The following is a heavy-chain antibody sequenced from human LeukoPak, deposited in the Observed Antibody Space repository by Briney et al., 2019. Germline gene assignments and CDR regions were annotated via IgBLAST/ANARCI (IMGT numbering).Heavy chain of an antibody. Sequence: SETLSLTCIVSGDSISSGSYYWTWIRQPAGKGLEWIGRIYVSGTTNYNPSLKSRVTISVDTSKNQFSLKLTSVTAADTAVYYCARGNSIVVVTAMTDYWGQGTLVTVSS. CDR3: ARGNSIVVVTAMTDY. D-gene: IGHD2-21*02. CDR2: IYVSGTT. CDR1: GDSISSGSYY. J-gene: IGHJ4*02. V-gene: IGHV4-61*02.